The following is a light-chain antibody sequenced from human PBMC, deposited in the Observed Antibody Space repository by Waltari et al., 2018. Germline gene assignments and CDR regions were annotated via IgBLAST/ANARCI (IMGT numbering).Light chain of an antibody. CDR2: DKY. V-gene: IGLV3-19*01. CDR3: SSRDSSGNHLDVL. CDR1: GFSIYS. J-gene: IGLJ2*01. Sequence: SELPQDPALAAAFAETVSSTRPGTGFSIYSASWYPQKRGQAPVFINYDKYNRPSGNPDRFPGSKSGNTASLTITGAQAEDEADYYCSSRDSSGNHLDVLFGGGTKLTVL.